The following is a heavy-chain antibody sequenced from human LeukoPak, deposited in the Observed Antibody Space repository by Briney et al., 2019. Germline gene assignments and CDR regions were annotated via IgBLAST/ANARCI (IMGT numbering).Heavy chain of an antibody. CDR3: ARGLYPPGVASAFDI. CDR1: GGSISSGGYY. Sequence: SETLSLTCTVSGGSISSGGYYWSWIRQPPGKGLEWIGYIYHSGSTYYNPSLKSRVTISVDRFKNQFSLRLRSVTAADTAVYYCARGLYPPGVASAFDIWGQGTMVTVSS. J-gene: IGHJ3*02. V-gene: IGHV4-30-2*01. CDR2: IYHSGST. D-gene: IGHD1-14*01.